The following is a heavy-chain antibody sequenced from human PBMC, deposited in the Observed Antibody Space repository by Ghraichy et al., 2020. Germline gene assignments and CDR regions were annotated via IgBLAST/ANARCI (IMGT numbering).Heavy chain of an antibody. CDR2: ISRSTRTS. D-gene: IGHD6-19*01. V-gene: IGHV3-48*01. CDR1: GFTFSDHS. Sequence: GGSLRLSCVASGFTFSDHSMSWVRRAPGKGLEWISYISRSTRTSYYADSVQGRFTISRDNANNALYLQMHSLRADDTAVFFCVRGSVAGPRSFDYWGQGTQVTVSS. CDR3: VRGSVAGPRSFDY. J-gene: IGHJ4*02.